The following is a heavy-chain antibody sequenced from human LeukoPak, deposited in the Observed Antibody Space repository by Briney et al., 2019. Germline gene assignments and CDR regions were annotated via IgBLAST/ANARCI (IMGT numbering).Heavy chain of an antibody. CDR2: IYYSGST. D-gene: IGHD3-10*01. CDR1: DGSIRSRSNY. Sequence: PSEALSLTSMVADGSIRSRSNYWGWTRQPPGKGLEWIGSIYYSGSTYYNPSLKSRVTISVDTSKNQFSLKLSSVTAADTAVYYCASTEAGSGSLPTYYYYMDVWGKGTTVTVSS. CDR3: ASTEAGSGSLPTYYYYMDV. V-gene: IGHV4-39*01. J-gene: IGHJ6*03.